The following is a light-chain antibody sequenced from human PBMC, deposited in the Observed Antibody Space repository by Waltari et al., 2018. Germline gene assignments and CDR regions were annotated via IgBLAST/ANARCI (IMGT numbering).Light chain of an antibody. J-gene: IGKJ1*01. Sequence: EIGFTQSPGTLSLSPGERATVSCRAIQSVSRTLAWYQQKPGQAPRLLIYGASTRATGIPERFSGGGSGTDFSLTISRLEPEDFAVYYCQHYVRLPVTFGQGTKVESK. CDR2: GAS. V-gene: IGKV3-20*01. CDR1: QSVSRT. CDR3: QHYVRLPVT.